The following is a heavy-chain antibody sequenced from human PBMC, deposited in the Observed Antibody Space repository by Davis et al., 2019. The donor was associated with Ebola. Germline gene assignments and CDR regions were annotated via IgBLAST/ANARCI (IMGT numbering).Heavy chain of an antibody. V-gene: IGHV3-48*03. Sequence: GGSLRLSCAASGFTFSSYEMNWVRQAPGKGLEWVSYISSSGSTIYYADSVKGRFTISRDNAKNSLYLQMNSLRAEDTAVYYCARGSITIFGVVIQHYYYGMDVWGQGTTVTVSS. CDR3: ARGSITIFGVVIQHYYYGMDV. J-gene: IGHJ6*02. CDR1: GFTFSSYE. CDR2: ISSSGSTI. D-gene: IGHD3-3*01.